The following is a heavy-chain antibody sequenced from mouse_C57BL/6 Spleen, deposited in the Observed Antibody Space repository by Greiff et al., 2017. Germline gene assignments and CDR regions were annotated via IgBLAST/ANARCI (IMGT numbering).Heavy chain of an antibody. D-gene: IGHD1-1*01. Sequence: EVHLVESGGGLVQPGESLKLSCESNEYEFPSHDMSWVRKTPEKRLELVAAINSDGGSTYYPDTMERRFTISRDNTKKTLYLQMSILRSEDTALFYCARRSSYWYFDVWGTGTTVTVSS. CDR1: EYEFPSHD. J-gene: IGHJ1*03. CDR3: ARRSSYWYFDV. CDR2: INSDGGST. V-gene: IGHV5-2*01.